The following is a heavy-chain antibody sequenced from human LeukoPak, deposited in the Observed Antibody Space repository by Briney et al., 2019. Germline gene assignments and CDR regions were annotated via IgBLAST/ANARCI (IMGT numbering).Heavy chain of an antibody. CDR1: GGSFSGYY. V-gene: IGHV4-34*01. D-gene: IGHD5-18*01. J-gene: IGHJ4*02. Sequence: PSETLSLTCAVYGGSFSGYYWSWIRQPPGKGLEWIGEINHSGSTNYNPSLKSRATISVDTSKNQFSLNLSSVTAADTAVYFCARGRYSFGYWGQGTLVTVSS. CDR3: ARGRYSFGY. CDR2: INHSGST.